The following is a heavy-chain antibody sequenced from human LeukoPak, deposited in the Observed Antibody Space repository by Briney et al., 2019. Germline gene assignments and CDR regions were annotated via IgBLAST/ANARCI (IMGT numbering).Heavy chain of an antibody. V-gene: IGHV1-69*04. Sequence: SVKVSCKASGGTFSSYAISWVRQAPGQGLEWMGRIIPILGIANYAQKFQGRVTITADKSTSTPYMELSSLRSEDTAVYYCARDGIVGDCSSTSCYEIDYYFDYWGQGTLVTVSS. D-gene: IGHD2-2*01. J-gene: IGHJ4*02. CDR2: IIPILGIA. CDR3: ARDGIVGDCSSTSCYEIDYYFDY. CDR1: GGTFSSYA.